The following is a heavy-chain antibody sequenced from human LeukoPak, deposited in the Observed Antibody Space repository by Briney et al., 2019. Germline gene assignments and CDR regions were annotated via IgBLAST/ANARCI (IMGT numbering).Heavy chain of an antibody. CDR2: INPNSGDT. J-gene: IGHJ4*02. Sequence: ASVKVSCEASGYTFSGSYIHWVRQAPGQGLEWMGRINPNSGDTNFAQTFQGRVTMTRDTSISTAYMELSRLRSDDTAVYYCARALYNYLDFDYWGQGTLVTVSS. CDR3: ARALYNYLDFDY. D-gene: IGHD3-16*01. V-gene: IGHV1-2*06. CDR1: GYTFSGSY.